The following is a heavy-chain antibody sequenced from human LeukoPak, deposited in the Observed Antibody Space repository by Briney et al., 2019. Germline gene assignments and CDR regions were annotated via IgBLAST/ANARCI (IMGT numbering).Heavy chain of an antibody. J-gene: IGHJ6*03. CDR1: GFTFSSYS. V-gene: IGHV3-23*01. CDR3: ARDRRLWNMDV. Sequence: KAGGSLRHSCAASGFTFSSYSMNWVRQAPGKGLEWVSVISAGGITTYYADSVKGRFTISRDNSKNTVFLQMSSLRAEDTAVYYCARDRRLWNMDVWGTGTTVTISS. D-gene: IGHD4/OR15-4a*01. CDR2: ISAGGITT.